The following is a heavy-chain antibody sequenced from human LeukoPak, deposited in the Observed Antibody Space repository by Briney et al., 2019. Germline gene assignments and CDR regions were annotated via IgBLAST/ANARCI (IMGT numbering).Heavy chain of an antibody. CDR2: INHSGST. Sequence: SETLSLTCAVYGGSFSGYYWSWIRQPPGKGLEWVGEINHSGSTNYNPSLKSRVTISVDTSKNQFSLKLSSVTAADTAVYYCARVYDSSGYGYWGQGTLVTVSS. CDR1: GGSFSGYY. D-gene: IGHD3-22*01. V-gene: IGHV4-34*01. CDR3: ARVYDSSGYGY. J-gene: IGHJ4*02.